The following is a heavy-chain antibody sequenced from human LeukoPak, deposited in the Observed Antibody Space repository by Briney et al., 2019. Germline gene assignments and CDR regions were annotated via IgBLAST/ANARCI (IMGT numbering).Heavy chain of an antibody. V-gene: IGHV4-39*07. CDR2: IYYSGST. CDR3: ARESRLIGY. CDR1: GGSLSSNSYY. D-gene: IGHD3-22*01. J-gene: IGHJ4*02. Sequence: SETLSLTCPVSGGSLSSNSYYWGWVRPPPGEGLEWIGSIYYSGSTYYNPSLKSRVTISVDTSKNQFSLKLSSVTAADTAVYYCARESRLIGYWGQGTLVTVSS.